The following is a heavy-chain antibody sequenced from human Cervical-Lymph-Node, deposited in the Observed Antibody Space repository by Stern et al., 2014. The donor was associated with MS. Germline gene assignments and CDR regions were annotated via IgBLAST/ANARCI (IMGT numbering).Heavy chain of an antibody. Sequence: EVQLVQSGGGLVKPGGSLRLSCAASGFTFSNAWMSWVRQAPGKGLEWVGRIKSKTDGGTTDYAAPVKGRFTISRDDSKNTLYLQMNSLKTEDTAVYYCTTDPVGATGAFDIWGQGTMVTVSS. CDR3: TTDPVGATGAFDI. CDR2: IKSKTDGGTT. CDR1: GFTFSNAW. V-gene: IGHV3-15*01. J-gene: IGHJ3*02. D-gene: IGHD1-26*01.